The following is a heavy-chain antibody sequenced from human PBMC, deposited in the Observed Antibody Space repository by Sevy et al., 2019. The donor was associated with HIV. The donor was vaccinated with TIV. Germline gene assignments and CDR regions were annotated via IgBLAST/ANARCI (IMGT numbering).Heavy chain of an antibody. CDR2: IIPIFGTA. CDR3: AHHTTHDSPHAFDY. Sequence: ASVKVSCKASGGTFSSYAISWVRQAPGQGLEWMGGIIPIFGTANYAPKCQGRVTITADESTSTAYMELSSLRSEDTAVYYCAHHTTHDSPHAFDYWGQGTLVTVSS. CDR1: GGTFSSYA. J-gene: IGHJ4*02. D-gene: IGHD3-22*01. V-gene: IGHV1-69*13.